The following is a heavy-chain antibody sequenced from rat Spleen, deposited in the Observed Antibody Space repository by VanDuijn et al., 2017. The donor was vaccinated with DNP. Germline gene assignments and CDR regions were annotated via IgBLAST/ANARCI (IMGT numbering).Heavy chain of an antibody. CDR3: ARGDILRSFDY. J-gene: IGHJ4*01. Sequence: EVQLQESGPGLVKPSQSLSLTCSVTGYSITSSYRWNWIRKFPGNKLEWMGSINSAGSTNYNPSLKGRISITSDTSKNQFFLQVNSVTTDDTATYFCARGDILRSFDYWGQGTSVTVSS. CDR2: INSAGST. V-gene: IGHV3-3*01. D-gene: IGHD1-6*01. CDR1: GYSITSSYR.